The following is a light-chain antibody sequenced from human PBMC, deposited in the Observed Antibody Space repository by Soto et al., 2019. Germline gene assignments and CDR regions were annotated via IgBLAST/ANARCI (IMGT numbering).Light chain of an antibody. CDR2: DNN. V-gene: IGLV1-51*01. CDR1: SSNIGNNY. Sequence: QSVLTQPPSVSAAPGQKVTISCSRSSSNIGNNYVSWYQQLPGTAPKLLIYDNNKRPSGIPDRFSGSKSGTSATLGITGLQTGDEADYYCGTWDSSLSAGVFGGGTQLTV. J-gene: IGLJ2*01. CDR3: GTWDSSLSAGV.